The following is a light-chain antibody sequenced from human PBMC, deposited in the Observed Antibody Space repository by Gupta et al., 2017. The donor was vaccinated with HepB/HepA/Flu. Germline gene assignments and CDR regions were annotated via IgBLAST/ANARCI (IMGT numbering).Light chain of an antibody. V-gene: IGLV2-14*01. Sequence: QAALTQPASVSGSPGQPIAVSCPGSTSHVGHYNYVSWYQQHPGKAPRIIISEVGNRPLGAPARFPGAKSGNPASLIISGLQAEDEADYSCSSYSGSSPLVEFGGGTKLPVL. CDR1: TSHVGHYNY. CDR2: EVG. J-gene: IGLJ2*01. CDR3: SSYSGSSPLVE.